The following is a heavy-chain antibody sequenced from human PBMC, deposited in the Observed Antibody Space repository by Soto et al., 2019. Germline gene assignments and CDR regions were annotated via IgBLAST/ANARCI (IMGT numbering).Heavy chain of an antibody. V-gene: IGHV1-3*01. Sequence: EASVKVSCKASGYTFTSYGIHWVRQAPGQRLEWMGWINAANGDTKYSPKFQGRVTITRGTSASTAYMELSSLRSEDTAVYYCVRRHVSATGIDWFDPWGQGTLVTVSS. D-gene: IGHD6-13*01. CDR1: GYTFTSYG. CDR3: VRRHVSATGIDWFDP. CDR2: INAANGDT. J-gene: IGHJ5*02.